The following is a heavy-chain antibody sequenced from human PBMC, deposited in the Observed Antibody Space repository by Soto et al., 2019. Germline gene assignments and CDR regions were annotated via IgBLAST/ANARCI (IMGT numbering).Heavy chain of an antibody. Sequence: QVQLVESGGGVVQPGRSLRLTCAASGFTFSSNGMHWVRQAPGKGLEWVALVAYDGSKTYYGDSVRGRFTISRDNSENTLYLQMNSLRAKDTAVYYCARWVGGSMYDNSGKYDSWGQGTLVTVSS. V-gene: IGHV3-30*03. CDR3: ARWVGGSMYDNSGKYDS. D-gene: IGHD3-22*01. J-gene: IGHJ5*01. CDR2: VAYDGSKT. CDR1: GFTFSSNG.